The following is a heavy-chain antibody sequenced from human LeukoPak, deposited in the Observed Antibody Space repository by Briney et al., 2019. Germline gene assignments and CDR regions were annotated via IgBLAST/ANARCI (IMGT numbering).Heavy chain of an antibody. CDR1: GGSISSYY. CDR3: ARGGSDSSGWYFIPDAFDI. J-gene: IGHJ3*02. Sequence: PSETLSLTCTVSGGSISSYYWSWIRQPPGKGLEWIGYISYSGSANYNPSLKSRVTISVDTSKNQFSLKLSSVTAADTAVYYCARGGSDSSGWYFIPDAFDIWGQGTMVTVSS. CDR2: ISYSGSA. V-gene: IGHV4-59*12. D-gene: IGHD6-19*01.